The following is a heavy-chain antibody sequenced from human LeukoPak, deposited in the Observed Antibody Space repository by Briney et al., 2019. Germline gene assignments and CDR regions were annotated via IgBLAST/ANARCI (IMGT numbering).Heavy chain of an antibody. D-gene: IGHD6-19*01. CDR3: ARARRSSGFVY. Sequence: GASVKVSFKSSGSTFTSYDFNLVRQATAQGLDWMGWMNPNSGNTGYAHTFQGRGPITRYTSISKAYMELHSLRPEDKDVDYYARARRSSGFVYWGQGTLVTVSS. CDR2: MNPNSGNT. CDR1: GSTFTSYD. J-gene: IGHJ4*02. V-gene: IGHV1-8*01.